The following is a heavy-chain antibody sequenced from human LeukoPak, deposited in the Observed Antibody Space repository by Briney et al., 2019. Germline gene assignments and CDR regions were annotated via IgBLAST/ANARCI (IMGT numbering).Heavy chain of an antibody. J-gene: IGHJ5*02. Sequence: ASVKVSCKASGYTFTGYYMHWVRQAPGQGLEWMGWINPNSGGTNYAQKFQGRVTMTTDTSTSTAYMDLRSLRSDDTAVYYCARGWAPRKEWLILNWFDPWGQGTLVTVSS. CDR1: GYTFTGYY. CDR3: ARGWAPRKEWLILNWFDP. D-gene: IGHD5-12*01. CDR2: INPNSGGT. V-gene: IGHV1-2*02.